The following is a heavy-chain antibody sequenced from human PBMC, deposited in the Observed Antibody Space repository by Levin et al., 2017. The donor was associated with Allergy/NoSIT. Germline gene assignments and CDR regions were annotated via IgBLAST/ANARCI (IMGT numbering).Heavy chain of an antibody. D-gene: IGHD3-22*01. J-gene: IGHJ4*02. V-gene: IGHV1-69*02. CDR3: ARDAKNSGYYSFDS. CDR2: IVAFLGIT. CDR1: GGTFSGHT. Sequence: KISCKASGGTFSGHTIFWVRQAPGQGLEWMGRIVAFLGITNYAQKFQGRVTISADRSTSTAYMELSSLGYEDTAIYYCARDAKNSGYYSFDSWGLGTLVTVSS.